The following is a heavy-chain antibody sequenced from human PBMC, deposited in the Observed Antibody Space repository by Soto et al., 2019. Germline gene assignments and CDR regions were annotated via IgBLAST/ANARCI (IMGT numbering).Heavy chain of an antibody. Sequence: PGGSLRLSCAASGFTFSDYYMSWIRQAPGTGLEWVSYISSSSGYIIYADSVKGRFTISRDNAKNSLYLQMNSLRAEDTAVYYCARDPFYYYMDVWGKGTTVTVSS. V-gene: IGHV3-11*06. J-gene: IGHJ6*03. CDR3: ARDPFYYYMDV. CDR2: ISSSSGYI. CDR1: GFTFSDYY.